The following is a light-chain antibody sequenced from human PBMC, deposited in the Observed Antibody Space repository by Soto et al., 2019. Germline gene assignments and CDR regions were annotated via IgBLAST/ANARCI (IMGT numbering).Light chain of an antibody. Sequence: QSVLTQPASVSGSPGQSITIYCTGTSNDVGGYNLVSWYQQHPGKVPKLIIYEGNKRPSGVSDRFSGSKSGNTASLTISALQAEDEADYSCCSFAGGATFVFGGGTKLTVL. CDR1: SNDVGGYNL. V-gene: IGLV2-23*03. CDR2: EGN. J-gene: IGLJ2*01. CDR3: CSFAGGATFV.